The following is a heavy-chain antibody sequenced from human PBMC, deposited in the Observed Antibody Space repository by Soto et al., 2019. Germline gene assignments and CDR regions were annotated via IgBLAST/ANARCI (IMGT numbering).Heavy chain of an antibody. CDR2: IYYSGST. D-gene: IGHD4-17*01. V-gene: IGHV4-61*08. CDR3: ANYPTTVTSDY. J-gene: IGHJ4*02. CDR1: GSSISSGGYS. Sequence: SETLSLTCAFSGSSISSGGYSWSWIRQPPGKGLEWIGYIYYSGSTNYNPSLKSRVTISVDTSKNQFSLKLSSVTAADTAVYYCANYPTTVTSDYWGQGTLVTVSS.